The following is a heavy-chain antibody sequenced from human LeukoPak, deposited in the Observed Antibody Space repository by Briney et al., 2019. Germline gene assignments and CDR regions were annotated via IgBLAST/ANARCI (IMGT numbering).Heavy chain of an antibody. CDR1: GYSISSGYY. J-gene: IGHJ3*02. D-gene: IGHD3-22*01. V-gene: IGHV4-38-2*02. CDR2: IYHSGST. Sequence: SETLSLTCTVSGYSISSGYYWGWIRQPPGKGLEWIGSIYHSGSTYYNPSLKSRVTISVDTSKNQFSLKLSSVTAADTAVYYCARGSDYINTSYYYGGGAFDIWGQGTMVTVSS. CDR3: ARGSDYINTSYYYGGGAFDI.